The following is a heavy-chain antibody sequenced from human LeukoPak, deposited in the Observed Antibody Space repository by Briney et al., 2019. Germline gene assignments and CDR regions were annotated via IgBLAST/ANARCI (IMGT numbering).Heavy chain of an antibody. CDR1: GGSFSGYY. J-gene: IGHJ4*02. CDR3: ASGSPFDY. CDR2: INHSGSA. V-gene: IGHV4-34*01. Sequence: PSETLTLTCAVYGGSFSGYYWSWIRQPPVKGLEWVGEINHSGSANYNPSLKSRVTISVDKSKNQFSLKLSSVTAADTAVYYCASGSPFDYWGQGTLVTASS.